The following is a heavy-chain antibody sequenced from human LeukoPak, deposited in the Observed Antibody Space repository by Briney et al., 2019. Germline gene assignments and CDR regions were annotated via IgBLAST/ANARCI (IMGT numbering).Heavy chain of an antibody. CDR3: ARDSLMVYATPFDP. CDR2: IYTSGST. Sequence: SETLSLTCTVSGGSISSGSYYWSWIRQPAGKGLEWIGRIYTSGSTNYNPSLKSRVTISVDTSKNQFSLKLSSVTAADTAVYYGARDSLMVYATPFDPWGQGTLVTVSS. V-gene: IGHV4-61*02. J-gene: IGHJ5*02. CDR1: GGSISSGSYY. D-gene: IGHD2-8*01.